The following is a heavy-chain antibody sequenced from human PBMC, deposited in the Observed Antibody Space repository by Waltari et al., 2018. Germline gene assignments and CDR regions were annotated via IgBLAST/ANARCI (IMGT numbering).Heavy chain of an antibody. Sequence: QVQLVQSGAEVKKPGASVKVSCKASGYTFTGYYMHWVRPAPGQGLEWRGWINPKSRGTNYAKKWQGRGTMTRDTSISKAYMELSRLRSDDTAVYYCARSTYYGSGSYFPDYWGQGTLVTVSS. J-gene: IGHJ4*02. CDR2: INPKSRGT. D-gene: IGHD3-10*01. V-gene: IGHV1-2*02. CDR1: GYTFTGYY. CDR3: ARSTYYGSGSYFPDY.